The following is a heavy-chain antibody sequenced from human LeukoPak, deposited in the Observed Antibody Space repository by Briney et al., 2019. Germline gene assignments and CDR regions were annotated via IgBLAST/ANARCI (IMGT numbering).Heavy chain of an antibody. Sequence: GSLRLYCAASGFSFSNYNGNWVRQAPGKGLAWDSSISSSTNYIYYAASVKGRFTISRDNATNSLYLQMNSLRAEDTAVYYCAREFDVWGQGATVTVSS. CDR2: ISSSTNYI. V-gene: IGHV3-21*04. J-gene: IGHJ6*01. CDR3: AREFDV. CDR1: GFSFSNYN.